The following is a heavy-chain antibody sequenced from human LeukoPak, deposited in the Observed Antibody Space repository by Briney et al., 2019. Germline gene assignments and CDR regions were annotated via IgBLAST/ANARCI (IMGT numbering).Heavy chain of an antibody. J-gene: IGHJ4*02. V-gene: IGHV3-23*01. CDR2: ISGSGGST. D-gene: IGHD4-23*01. Sequence: PGGSLRLSCAASGFIFSSYAMSWVRQAPGKGLEWVSGISGSGGSTDYADSVKGRFTISRDNSKNTLYLQMNSLRAEDTAVYYCAKDRVRWSHIFDYWGQGTLVTVSS. CDR3: AKDRVRWSHIFDY. CDR1: GFIFSSYA.